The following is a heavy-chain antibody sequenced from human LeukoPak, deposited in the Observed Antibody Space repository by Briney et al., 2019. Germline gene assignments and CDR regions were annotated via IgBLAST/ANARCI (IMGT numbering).Heavy chain of an antibody. CDR3: ARGIGSYVPSVFDY. CDR2: ISSSSSYI. CDR1: GFTFSSYS. V-gene: IGHV3-21*01. D-gene: IGHD1-26*01. Sequence: PGGSLRLSCAASGFTFSSYSMNWVRQAPGKGLEWVSSISSSSSYIYYADSVKGRFTISRDNAKNSLYLQMNRLRAEDTAVYYCARGIGSYVPSVFDYWGQGTLVTVSS. J-gene: IGHJ4*02.